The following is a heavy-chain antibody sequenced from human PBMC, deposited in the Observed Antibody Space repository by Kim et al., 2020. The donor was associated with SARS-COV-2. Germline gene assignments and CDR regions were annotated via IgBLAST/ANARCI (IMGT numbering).Heavy chain of an antibody. CDR2: ISDSGAT. D-gene: IGHD2-15*01. Sequence: SETLSLTCAVYGGTLNGNSWGWLRQPPGKGLEWIGEISDSGATNYSPSLKSRVSIFVDYSQNQFSLSLYSVTAADTAVYYCARIPIAMWFGSDWWGQG. V-gene: IGHV4-34*01. CDR3: ARIPIAMWFGSDW. CDR1: GGTLNGNS. J-gene: IGHJ4*02.